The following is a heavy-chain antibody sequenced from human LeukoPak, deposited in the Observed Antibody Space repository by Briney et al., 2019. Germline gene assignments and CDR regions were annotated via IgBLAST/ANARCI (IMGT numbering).Heavy chain of an antibody. V-gene: IGHV3-11*04. Sequence: PGGTLRLSCAASGFTFSDYYMSWIRQAPGKGLEWVSYISSSGSTIYYADSVKGRFTISRDSSKSTLYLQMNSLRADDTAVYYCAKALQAYNIDWIFDYWGQGTLVTVSS. D-gene: IGHD3-10*01. CDR1: GFTFSDYY. CDR2: ISSSGSTI. J-gene: IGHJ4*02. CDR3: AKALQAYNIDWIFDY.